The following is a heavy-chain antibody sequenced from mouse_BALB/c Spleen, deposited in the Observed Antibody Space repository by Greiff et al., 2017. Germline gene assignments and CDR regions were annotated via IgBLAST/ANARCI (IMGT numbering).Heavy chain of an antibody. Sequence: EVKLMESGPGLVKPSQSLSLTCTVTGYSITSDYAWNWIRQFPGNKLEWMGYISYSGSTSYNPSLKSRISITRDTSKNQFFLQLNSVTTEDTATYYCARGDDYEGFAYWGQGTLVTVSA. J-gene: IGHJ3*01. CDR3: ARGDDYEGFAY. D-gene: IGHD2-4*01. CDR2: ISYSGST. CDR1: GYSITSDYA. V-gene: IGHV3-2*02.